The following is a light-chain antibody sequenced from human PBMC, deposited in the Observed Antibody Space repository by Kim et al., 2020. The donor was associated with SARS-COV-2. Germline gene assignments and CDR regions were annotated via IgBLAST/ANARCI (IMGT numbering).Light chain of an antibody. Sequence: LSPGERATLSCRASQSVSSSYLAWYQQKPGQAPRLLMYGASSRATGIPDRFSGSGSGTDFTLTISRLEPEDFAVYYCQQYDSSPHTFGQGTKLEI. CDR2: GAS. J-gene: IGKJ2*01. CDR1: QSVSSSY. CDR3: QQYDSSPHT. V-gene: IGKV3-20*01.